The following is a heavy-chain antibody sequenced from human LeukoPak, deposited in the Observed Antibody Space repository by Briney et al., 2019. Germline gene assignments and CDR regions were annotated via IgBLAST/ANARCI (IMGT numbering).Heavy chain of an antibody. CDR3: AREFMRVTAFDI. V-gene: IGHV1-2*02. D-gene: IGHD2-21*02. CDR1: GYTFSDNY. CDR2: INPHSGGT. J-gene: IGHJ3*02. Sequence: ASVKVSCKASGYTFSDNYIHWVRQAPGQGLGWMGLINPHSGGTNNGENFQGTVPLTRDTSISTAYMDLRSLIPDDTAVYYCAREFMRVTAFDIWGQGTMVTVSS.